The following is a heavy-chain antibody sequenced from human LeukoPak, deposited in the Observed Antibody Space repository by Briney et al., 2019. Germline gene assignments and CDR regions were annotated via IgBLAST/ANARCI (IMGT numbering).Heavy chain of an antibody. D-gene: IGHD1-26*01. Sequence: PGESLRLSCAASGFTFSDYYMSWIRQAPGKGPEWVGRSRNKGNSDTTEYAASVKGRFSISRDDSKNLQFLQMNSLRTEDTAVYHCAKGYSGLLIYALDVWGQGTGVTVSS. J-gene: IGHJ3*01. CDR2: SRNKGNSDTT. CDR1: GFTFSDYY. CDR3: AKGYSGLLIYALDV. V-gene: IGHV3-72*01.